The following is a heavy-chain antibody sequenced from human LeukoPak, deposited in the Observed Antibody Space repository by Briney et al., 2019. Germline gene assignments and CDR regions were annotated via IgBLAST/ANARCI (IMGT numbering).Heavy chain of an antibody. CDR1: GASINNSPYY. Sequence: PSETLSLTCTVSGASINNSPYYWAWIRQPPGKELEWIVSMHYSGATYYNPSLESRVTISIDTSKNQFSLRLTSVTAADTAVFYCARNDRGRPADYWGQGTLVTVST. J-gene: IGHJ4*02. D-gene: IGHD1-26*01. CDR3: ARNDRGRPADY. V-gene: IGHV4-39*01. CDR2: MHYSGAT.